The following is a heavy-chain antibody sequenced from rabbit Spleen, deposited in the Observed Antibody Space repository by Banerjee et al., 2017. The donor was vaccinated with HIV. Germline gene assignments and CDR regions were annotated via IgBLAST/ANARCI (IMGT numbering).Heavy chain of an antibody. CDR3: ARDTATSFSSYGMDL. CDR1: GVFLNDKDV. V-gene: IGHV1S45*01. J-gene: IGHJ3*01. Sequence: QEQLEESGGGLVKPEGSLTLTCKASGVFLNDKDVMCWVRQAPGKGLEWIACIYVGSGGGTKYPSWAKGRFTISKTSSTTVTLQMTRLTAADTATYFCARDTATSFSSYGMDLWGQGTLVTVS. D-gene: IGHD1-1*01. CDR2: IYVGSGGGT.